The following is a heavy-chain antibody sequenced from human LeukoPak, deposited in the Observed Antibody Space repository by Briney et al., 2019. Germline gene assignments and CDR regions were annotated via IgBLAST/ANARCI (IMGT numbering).Heavy chain of an antibody. J-gene: IGHJ4*02. V-gene: IGHV1-2*02. CDR3: ARDPGIAVSGKYLDY. D-gene: IGHD6-19*01. CDR2: INPNSGGT. CDR1: GYTFTDFF. Sequence: ASVKVSCKTSGYTFTDFFIYWVRQAPGQGLEWMGYINPNSGGTNYAQKFQCRVTVTRDTSISTVYMELSRLRSDGTAVYYCARDPGIAVSGKYLDYWGQGTLVAVSS.